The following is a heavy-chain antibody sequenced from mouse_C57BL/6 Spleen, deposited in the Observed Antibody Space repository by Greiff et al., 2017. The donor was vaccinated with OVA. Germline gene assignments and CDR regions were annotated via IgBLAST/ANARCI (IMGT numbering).Heavy chain of an antibody. CDR1: GFTFSSYA. V-gene: IGHV5-4*01. CDR2: ISDGGSYT. D-gene: IGHD1-1*01. J-gene: IGHJ1*03. CDR3: ARSPSIYYYGSSHWYFDV. Sequence: EVQGVESGGGLVKPGGSLKLSCAASGFTFSSYAMSWVRQTPEKRLEWVATISDGGSYTYYPDNVKGRFTISRDNAKNNLYLQMSHLKSEDTAMYYCARSPSIYYYGSSHWYFDVWGTGTTVTVSS.